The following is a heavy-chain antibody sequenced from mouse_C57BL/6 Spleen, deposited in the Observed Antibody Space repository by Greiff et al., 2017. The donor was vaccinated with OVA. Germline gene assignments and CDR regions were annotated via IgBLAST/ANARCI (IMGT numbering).Heavy chain of an antibody. CDR2: ISSGGSYT. Sequence: EVKLVESGGDLVKPGGSLKLSCAASGFTFSSYGMSWVRQTPDKRLEWVATISSGGSYTYYPDSVKGRFTIARDNAKNTLYLQMSSLKSEDTAMYYCARGDSSGSYYFDYWGQGTTLTVSS. D-gene: IGHD3-2*02. CDR3: ARGDSSGSYYFDY. CDR1: GFTFSSYG. J-gene: IGHJ2*01. V-gene: IGHV5-6*01.